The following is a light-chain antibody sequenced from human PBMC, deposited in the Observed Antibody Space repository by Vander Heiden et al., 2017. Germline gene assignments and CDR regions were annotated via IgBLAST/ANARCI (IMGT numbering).Light chain of an antibody. CDR3: QQYYSTPIS. CDR1: QSVLYSSNNETY. V-gene: IGKV4-1*01. J-gene: IGKJ5*01. Sequence: DMVMTQSPDSLAVPLGERATIHCKSRQSVLYSSNNETYLAWYQQKSGQPPKLLIYWASTRESGVPDRFSGSGSGTDFTLTISSLQAEDVAVYYCQQYYSTPISFGQGTRLEIK. CDR2: WAS.